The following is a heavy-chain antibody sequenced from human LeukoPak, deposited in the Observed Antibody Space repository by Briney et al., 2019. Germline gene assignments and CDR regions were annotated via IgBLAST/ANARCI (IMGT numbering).Heavy chain of an antibody. CDR3: ARGDLRYFVWLNAFDY. J-gene: IGHJ4*02. Sequence: ASVKVSCKASGYTFTSYGISWVRQAPGQGLEWMGWISAYNGNTNYAQKLQGRVTMTTDTSTSTAYMELRSLRSDDTAVYYCARGDLRYFVWLNAFDYWGQGTLVTVSS. CDR2: ISAYNGNT. D-gene: IGHD3-9*01. V-gene: IGHV1-18*01. CDR1: GYTFTSYG.